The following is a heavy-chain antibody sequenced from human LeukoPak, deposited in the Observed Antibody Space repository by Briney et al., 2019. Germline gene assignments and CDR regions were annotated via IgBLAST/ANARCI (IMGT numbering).Heavy chain of an antibody. CDR1: GGSISSYY. CDR2: IYTSGST. D-gene: IGHD2-2*01. CDR3: ASLVVVSTAIGGYWYFDL. Sequence: SETLSLTCTVSGGSISSYYWSWIRQPAGKGLEWIGRIYTSGSTNYNPPLKSRVTISVDTSKNQFSLKLSSVTAADTAVYYCASLVVVSTAIGGYWYFDLWGRGTLVTVSS. J-gene: IGHJ2*01. V-gene: IGHV4-4*07.